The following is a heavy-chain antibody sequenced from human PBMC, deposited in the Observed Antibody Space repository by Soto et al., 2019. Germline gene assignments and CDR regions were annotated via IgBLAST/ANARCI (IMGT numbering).Heavy chain of an antibody. CDR1: GYTFTSYA. J-gene: IGHJ4*02. CDR3: ARDPGDSYGYN. V-gene: IGHV1-3*01. CDR2: INAGNGNT. D-gene: IGHD5-18*01. Sequence: QVQLVQSGAEVKKPGASVKASCKASGYTFTSYAMHWVRQAPGQRLEWMGWINAGNGNTKYSQKFQGRVTITRDTSASTAYIELSSLRSEDTAVYYCARDPGDSYGYNWGQGTLVTVSS.